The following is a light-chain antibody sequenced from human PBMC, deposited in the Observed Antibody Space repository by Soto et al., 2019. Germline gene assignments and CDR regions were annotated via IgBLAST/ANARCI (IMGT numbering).Light chain of an antibody. CDR3: QQYNFSPYT. J-gene: IGKJ2*01. Sequence: DIQMTQSPSTLSASIGDRVTITCRASQTISTWLAWYQQKPGKAPKLLMYDASTLKTGVPSRFSGSGSGTDFTLTINSLQADDFATYHCQQYNFSPYTFGQGSRLDIK. CDR2: DAS. V-gene: IGKV1-5*01. CDR1: QTISTW.